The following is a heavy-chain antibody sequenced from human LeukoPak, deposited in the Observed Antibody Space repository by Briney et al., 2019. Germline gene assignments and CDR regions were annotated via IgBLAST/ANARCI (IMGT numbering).Heavy chain of an antibody. CDR1: GDSVSSITAA. J-gene: IGHJ3*02. D-gene: IGHD1-1*01. CDR2: TYYRSKWYN. CDR3: ARDPSPTGYDAFDI. V-gene: IGHV6-1*01. Sequence: SQTLSLTCAISGDSVSSITAAWNWIRRSPSRGLEWLGRTYYRSKWYNDYGVSVKSRITINSDTSRNQCSLQLDSVTPEDTAVYYCARDPSPTGYDAFDIWGQGTMVTVSS.